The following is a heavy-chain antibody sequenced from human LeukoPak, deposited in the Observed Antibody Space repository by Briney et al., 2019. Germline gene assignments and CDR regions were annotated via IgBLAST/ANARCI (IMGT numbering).Heavy chain of an antibody. CDR2: ISCSCCRT. J-gene: IGHJ6*03. D-gene: IGHD1-20*01. CDR1: VFTFSSYA. V-gene: IGHV3-23*01. CDR3: AKSVTGTTSPRSMDL. Sequence: PGGSLRLSCAGSVFTFSSYAMRWVRQPAGKGLEWVSAISCSCCRTYYPDSVKGRFTISSDNSKNTLYLQMNSLRAEDTAVYYCAKSVTGTTSPRSMDLGGKDTTHTVFS.